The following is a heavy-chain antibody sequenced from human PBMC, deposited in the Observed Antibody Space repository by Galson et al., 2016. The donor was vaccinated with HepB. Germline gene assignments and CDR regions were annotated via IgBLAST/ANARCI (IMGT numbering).Heavy chain of an antibody. Sequence: SLRLSCAGSGFNFSSHSMTWVRQAPGKGLEWVSYIGSSTIYYRDSVKGRFTISRDNAKNSVSLQMKSLRAKDTAVYYCASASSVYGYDDGMDVWGPGTTVTVSS. CDR3: ASASSVYGYDDGMDV. V-gene: IGHV3-48*04. J-gene: IGHJ6*02. D-gene: IGHD3-10*01. CDR1: GFNFSSHS. CDR2: IGSSTI.